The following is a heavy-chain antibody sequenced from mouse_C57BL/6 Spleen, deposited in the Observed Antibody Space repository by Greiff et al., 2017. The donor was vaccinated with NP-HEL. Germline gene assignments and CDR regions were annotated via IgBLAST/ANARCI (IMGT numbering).Heavy chain of an antibody. CDR2: IYPGDGDT. J-gene: IGHJ2*01. Sequence: QVQLQQSGPELVKPGASVKISCKASGYAFSSSWMNWVKQRPGKGLEWIGRIYPGDGDTNYNGKFKGKATLTADKSSSTAYMQLSSLTSEDSAVSFCAKRPSYYGSSYCDYWGQGTTLTVSS. CDR3: AKRPSYYGSSYCDY. CDR1: GYAFSSSW. V-gene: IGHV1-82*01. D-gene: IGHD1-1*01.